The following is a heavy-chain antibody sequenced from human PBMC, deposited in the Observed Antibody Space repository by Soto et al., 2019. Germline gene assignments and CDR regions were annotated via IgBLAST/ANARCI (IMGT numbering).Heavy chain of an antibody. Sequence: QITLEESGPAVVKPTQTLTLTCTFSGFSLSTSGVGVGWIRQPPGKALEWLALICWDDDKRYSPSLKSRLTITKDTSKNQVVLTMTNMDPVDTATYYCAHRRPIVGATRRGYFDYLGQGTLVTVSS. CDR3: AHRRPIVGATRRGYFDY. D-gene: IGHD1-26*01. J-gene: IGHJ4*02. V-gene: IGHV2-5*02. CDR1: GFSLSTSGVG. CDR2: ICWDDDK.